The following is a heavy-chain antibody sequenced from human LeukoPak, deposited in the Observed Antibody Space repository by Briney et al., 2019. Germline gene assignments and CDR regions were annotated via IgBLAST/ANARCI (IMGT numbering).Heavy chain of an antibody. CDR2: IYYSGST. Sequence: PSQTLSLTCTVSGGSISSGDYYWSWIRQPPGKGLEWIGYIYYSGSTYYNPSLKSRVTISVDTSKNQFSLRLSSVTAADTAVYYCARDGDELSSSSPEDLYFDYWGQGTLVTVSS. V-gene: IGHV4-30-4*01. CDR3: ARDGDELSSSSPEDLYFDY. D-gene: IGHD2-2*01. J-gene: IGHJ4*02. CDR1: GGSISSGDYY.